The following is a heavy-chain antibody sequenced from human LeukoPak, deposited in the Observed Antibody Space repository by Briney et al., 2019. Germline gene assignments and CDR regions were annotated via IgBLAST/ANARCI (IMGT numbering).Heavy chain of an antibody. CDR2: IYYSGST. V-gene: IGHV4-39*01. Sequence: SETLSLTCSVSGGSISSSGNYWVWIRQPPGKGLEWIGSIYYSGSTYYNPSLKSRVTISVDTSKNQFSLKLSSVTAADTAVYYCARHGGAVAGSAYYWGQGILVTVSS. CDR3: ARHGGAVAGSAYY. D-gene: IGHD6-19*01. J-gene: IGHJ4*02. CDR1: GGSISSSGNY.